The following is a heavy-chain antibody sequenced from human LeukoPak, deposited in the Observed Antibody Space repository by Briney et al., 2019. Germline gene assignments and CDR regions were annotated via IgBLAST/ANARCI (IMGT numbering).Heavy chain of an antibody. CDR1: GGSISSSNYY. CDR3: AREVITMVRGVINWYFDL. CDR2: IYYSGST. D-gene: IGHD3-10*01. V-gene: IGHV4-61*01. J-gene: IGHJ2*01. Sequence: PSETLSLTCTVSGGSISSSNYYWGWIRQPPGKGLEWIGYIYYSGSTNYNPSLKSRVTISVDTSKNQFSLKLSSVTAADTAVYYCAREVITMVRGVINWYFDLWGRGTLVTVSS.